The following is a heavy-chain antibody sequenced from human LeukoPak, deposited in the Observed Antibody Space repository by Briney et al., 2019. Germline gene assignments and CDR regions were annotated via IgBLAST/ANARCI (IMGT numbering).Heavy chain of an antibody. Sequence: GGSLRLSCAAPGSTFDDYGMSWVRQAPGRGLEWGSGINLNGGSTGYAASVKGRFTISRDNAKNALYLQINSLRAEDTALYYCARESYERRFLEWSQRYYYFDYWGQGTLVSVSS. CDR3: ARESYERRFLEWSQRYYYFDY. CDR2: INLNGGST. V-gene: IGHV3-20*04. D-gene: IGHD3-3*01. CDR1: GSTFDDYG. J-gene: IGHJ4*02.